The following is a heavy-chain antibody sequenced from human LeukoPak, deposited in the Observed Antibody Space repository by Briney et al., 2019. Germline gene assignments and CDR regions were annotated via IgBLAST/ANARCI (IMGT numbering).Heavy chain of an antibody. J-gene: IGHJ6*02. D-gene: IGHD6-13*01. CDR2: TYYRSKWYN. CDR1: GDSVSSKSAA. V-gene: IGHV6-1*01. Sequence: SQTLSLTCAISGDSVSSKSAAWNWIRQSPSRGLEWLGRTYYRSKWYNDYAVSVKSRITINPDTSKNQFSLQLNSVTPEDTAVYYCAREDSYSRGRPYYYYGMDVWGQGTTVTVSS. CDR3: AREDSYSRGRPYYYYGMDV.